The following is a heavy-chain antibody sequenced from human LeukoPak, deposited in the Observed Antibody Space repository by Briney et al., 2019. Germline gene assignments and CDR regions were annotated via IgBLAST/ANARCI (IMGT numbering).Heavy chain of an antibody. J-gene: IGHJ5*02. Sequence: SETLSLTCTVSGGSISSSSYYWGWIRQPPGKGLEGIGSIYYSGSTYYNPSLKSRVTISVDTSKDQFSLKLSSVTDADTAVYYCARPRGSSGYYPTHNWFDPWGQGTLVTVSS. D-gene: IGHD3-22*01. CDR1: GGSISSSSYY. V-gene: IGHV4-39*01. CDR3: ARPRGSSGYYPTHNWFDP. CDR2: IYYSGST.